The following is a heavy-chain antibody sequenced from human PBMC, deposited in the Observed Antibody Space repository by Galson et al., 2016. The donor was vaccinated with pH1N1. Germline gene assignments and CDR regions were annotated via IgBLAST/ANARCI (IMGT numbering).Heavy chain of an antibody. V-gene: IGHV1-18*01. Sequence: SVKVSCKASGYTFTSYGISWVRQAPGRGLEWVGWISVYNGNTDYAQKVQGRVAMTTDTSTNTAYMELKSLRSDDTAVYYCARDPKVGVRASGYWGQGTLVTVSS. J-gene: IGHJ4*02. CDR1: GYTFTSYG. D-gene: IGHD3-10*01. CDR2: ISVYNGNT. CDR3: ARDPKVGVRASGY.